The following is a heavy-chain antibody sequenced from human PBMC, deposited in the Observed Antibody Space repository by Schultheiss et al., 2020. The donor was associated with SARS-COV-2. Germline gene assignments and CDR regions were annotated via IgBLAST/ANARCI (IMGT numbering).Heavy chain of an antibody. CDR3: ARGRTSVDV. J-gene: IGHJ6*04. CDR2: INHSGST. CDR1: GGSFSGYY. D-gene: IGHD2-2*01. Sequence: SQTLSLTCAVYGGSFSGYYWSWIRQPPGKGLEWIGEINHSGSTNYNPSLKSRVTISVDTSKNQFSLKLSSVTAADTAVYYCARGRTSVDVWGKGTTVTVSS. V-gene: IGHV4-34*01.